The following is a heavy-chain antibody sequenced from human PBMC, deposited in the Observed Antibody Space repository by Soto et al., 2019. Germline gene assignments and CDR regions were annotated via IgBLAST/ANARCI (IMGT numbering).Heavy chain of an antibody. D-gene: IGHD1-26*01. CDR1: GFTFSNYA. V-gene: IGHV3-23*01. CDR2: ISGSGVST. J-gene: IGHJ4*02. Sequence: GGSLRLSCAGSGFTFSNYAMSWVRQAPGKGLAWVSAISGSGVSTYYADSVKGRFTISRDNSKNTLYLQMNSLRAEDTALYYCAKVPVGATGRFDYWGQGTLVTVSS. CDR3: AKVPVGATGRFDY.